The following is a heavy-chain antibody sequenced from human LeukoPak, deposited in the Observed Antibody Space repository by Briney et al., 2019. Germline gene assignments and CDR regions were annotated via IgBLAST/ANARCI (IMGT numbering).Heavy chain of an antibody. J-gene: IGHJ4*02. CDR2: ISGGGGST. D-gene: IGHD1-26*01. V-gene: IGHV3-23*01. CDR1: GFTFTSYS. CDR3: AKGGKWDVTPFDY. Sequence: GGSLSLSCAASGFTFTSYSMNWVRQAPGKGLEWVSTISGGGGSTYYADSVKGRFTISRDNSKNTLYLQVNSLRAEDTAVYYCAKGGKWDVTPFDYWGQGTLVTVSS.